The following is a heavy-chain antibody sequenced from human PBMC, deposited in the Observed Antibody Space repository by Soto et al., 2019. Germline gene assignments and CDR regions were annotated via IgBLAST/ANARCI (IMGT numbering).Heavy chain of an antibody. CDR1: GFTFSSYS. J-gene: IGHJ4*02. CDR2: ISPGGAKT. CDR3: ARLDPGHGSSSSCREFDY. V-gene: IGHV3-23*01. Sequence: EVQLLESGGGLVQPGGSLRLSCVDSGFTFSSYSMIWVRQPPGKGLAWVSAISPGGAKTYYADAVKGRFSISRDNSRNTLYLQMNSVGDEDTAVYYCARLDPGHGSSSSCREFDYWGQGTLVTVSA. D-gene: IGHD2-2*01.